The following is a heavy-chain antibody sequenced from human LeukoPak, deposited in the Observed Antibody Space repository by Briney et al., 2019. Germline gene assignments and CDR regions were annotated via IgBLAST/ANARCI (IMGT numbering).Heavy chain of an antibody. J-gene: IGHJ4*02. D-gene: IGHD4-17*01. Sequence: SETLSLTCTVSGGSISSYYWSWIRQPPGKGLEWIGYIYYSGSTRYNPSLKSRVTISVDTSESHFSLKLSSVTAADTAVYYCAGGVYGDYVDFDYWGQGTLVTVSS. CDR3: AGGVYGDYVDFDY. CDR1: GGSISSYY. V-gene: IGHV4-59*01. CDR2: IYYSGST.